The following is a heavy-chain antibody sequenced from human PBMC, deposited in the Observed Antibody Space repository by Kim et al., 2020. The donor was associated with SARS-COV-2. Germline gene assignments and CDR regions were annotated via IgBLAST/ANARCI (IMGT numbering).Heavy chain of an antibody. V-gene: IGHV3-9*01. D-gene: IGHD3-3*01. CDR2: ISWNSGSI. CDR3: AKDHKLRFLEWLSFGGYFDY. CDR1: GFTFGDYA. Sequence: GGSLRLSCAASGFTFGDYAMHWVRQAPGKGLEWVSGISWNSGSIGYADSVKGRFTISRDNAKNSLYLQMNSLRAEDTALDYCAKDHKLRFLEWLSFGGYFDYWGQGTLVTVSS. J-gene: IGHJ4*02.